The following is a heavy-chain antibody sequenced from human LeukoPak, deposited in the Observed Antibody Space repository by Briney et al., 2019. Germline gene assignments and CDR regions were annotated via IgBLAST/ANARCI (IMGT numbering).Heavy chain of an antibody. CDR2: ISWNSGSI. CDR1: GFTFDDYA. J-gene: IGHJ4*02. Sequence: PGGSLRLSCAASGFTFDDYAMHWVRQAPGKGLEWVSGISWNSGSIGYADSVKGRFAISRDSAKNSLYLQVNSLRAEDTALYYCAKALFSDSSGSPPDYWGQGTLVTVSS. D-gene: IGHD3-22*01. V-gene: IGHV3-9*01. CDR3: AKALFSDSSGSPPDY.